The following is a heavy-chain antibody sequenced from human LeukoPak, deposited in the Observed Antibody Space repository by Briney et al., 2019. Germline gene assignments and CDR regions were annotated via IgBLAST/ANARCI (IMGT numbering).Heavy chain of an antibody. Sequence: GGSLRLSCAASGFTFSSYAMSWVRQPPGKGLEWVSAISGSGGSTYYADSVKGRFTISRDNSKNTLYLQMNSLRAEDMALYYCAKDQGATYFYYMDVWGKGTTVAVSS. CDR1: GFTFSSYA. CDR3: AKDQGATYFYYMDV. V-gene: IGHV3-23*01. CDR2: ISGSGGST. J-gene: IGHJ6*03.